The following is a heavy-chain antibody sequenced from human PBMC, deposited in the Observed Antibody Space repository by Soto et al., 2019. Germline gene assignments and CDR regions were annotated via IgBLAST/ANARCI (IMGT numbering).Heavy chain of an antibody. J-gene: IGHJ4*02. V-gene: IGHV1-18*01. CDR3: ARNPPTYDDSRGHEYYFDY. CDR1: GYTFTSYG. D-gene: IGHD3-22*01. Sequence: ASVKVSCKASGYTFTSYGISWVRQAPGQGLEWMGWISAYNGNTNYAQKLQGRVTMTTDTSTSTAYMELRSLRSDDTAVYYCARNPPTYDDSRGHEYYFDYWGQGNLVTVS. CDR2: ISAYNGNT.